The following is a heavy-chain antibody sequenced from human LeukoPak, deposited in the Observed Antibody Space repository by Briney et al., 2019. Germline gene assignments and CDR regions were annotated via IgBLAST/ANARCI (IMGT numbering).Heavy chain of an antibody. CDR3: AREPYGSGSYYKGYYYYYYGMDV. CDR1: GGSISSGGYY. Sequence: SQTLSLTCTVSGGSISSGGYYWSWIRQHPGNGLEWIGYIYYSGSTYYNPSLKSRVTISVDTSKNQFSLRLSSVTAADTAAYYCAREPYGSGSYYKGYYYYYYGMDVWGQGTTVTVAS. J-gene: IGHJ6*02. V-gene: IGHV4-31*03. D-gene: IGHD3-10*01. CDR2: IYYSGST.